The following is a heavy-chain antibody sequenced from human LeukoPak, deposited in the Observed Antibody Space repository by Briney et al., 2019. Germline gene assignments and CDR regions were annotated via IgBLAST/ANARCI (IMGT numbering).Heavy chain of an antibody. CDR3: ARGEAGAIDPFDY. V-gene: IGHV4-59*01. Sequence: SETLSLTCTVSGGSFSSYYWSWIRQPPGKGLEWIGYIYYSGSTNYNPSLKSRVTISVDTSKNQFSLKQSSVNAADTAVYYCARGEAGAIDPFDYWGQGTLVTVSS. CDR1: GGSFSSYY. J-gene: IGHJ4*02. CDR2: IYYSGST. D-gene: IGHD1-26*01.